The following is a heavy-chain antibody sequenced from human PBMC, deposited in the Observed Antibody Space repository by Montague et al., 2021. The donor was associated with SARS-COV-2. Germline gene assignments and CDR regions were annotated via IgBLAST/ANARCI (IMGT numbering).Heavy chain of an antibody. Sequence: SETLSLTCAVSGGSISSSNWWSWVRQPPGKGLEWIGDIYHSGSTNYNPSLKSRVTISLDKSKNHFSLKLSSVTAADTAVYYCALPTAGARLDLWGQGTLVTVSS. CDR1: GGSISSSNW. V-gene: IGHV4-4*02. D-gene: IGHD2-2*01. CDR3: ALPTAGARLDL. CDR2: IYHSGST. J-gene: IGHJ5*02.